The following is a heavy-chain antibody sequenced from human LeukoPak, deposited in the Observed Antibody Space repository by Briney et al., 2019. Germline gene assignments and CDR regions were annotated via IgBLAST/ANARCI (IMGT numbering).Heavy chain of an antibody. Sequence: ASVKVSCKASGYTFTSYAMNWVRQAPGQGLEWMGRIIPILGIANYAQKFQGRVTITADKSTSTAYMELSSLRSEDTAVYYCARGPSYGDYPGWGQGTLVTVSS. CDR3: ARGPSYGDYPG. D-gene: IGHD4-17*01. V-gene: IGHV1-69*04. CDR2: IIPILGIA. CDR1: GYTFTSYA. J-gene: IGHJ4*02.